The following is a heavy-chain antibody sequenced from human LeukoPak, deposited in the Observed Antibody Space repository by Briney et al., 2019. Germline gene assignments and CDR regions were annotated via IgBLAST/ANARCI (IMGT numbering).Heavy chain of an antibody. CDR2: IYYSGST. D-gene: IGHD2-8*01. CDR1: GFTFSSYA. Sequence: GSLRLSCAASGFTFSSYAMSWVRQPPGKGLEWIGYIYYSGSTYYNPSLKSRVTISVDTSKNQFSLKLSSVTTADTAVYYCARVMVNNWFDPWGQGTLVTVSS. J-gene: IGHJ5*02. V-gene: IGHV4-59*01. CDR3: ARVMVNNWFDP.